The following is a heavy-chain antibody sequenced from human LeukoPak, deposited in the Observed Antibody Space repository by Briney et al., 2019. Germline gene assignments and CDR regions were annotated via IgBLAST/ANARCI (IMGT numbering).Heavy chain of an antibody. Sequence: PSGTLSLTCGVSGGSISSGGYYWSWIRQHPGKGLEWIGYIYYSGSTYYNPSLKSRVTISVDTSKNQFSLKLSSVTAADTAVFYCARVHVDIVATAYYFDCWGQGTLVTVSS. CDR1: GGSISSGGYY. CDR2: IYYSGST. D-gene: IGHD5-12*01. CDR3: ARVHVDIVATAYYFDC. V-gene: IGHV4-30-4*08. J-gene: IGHJ4*02.